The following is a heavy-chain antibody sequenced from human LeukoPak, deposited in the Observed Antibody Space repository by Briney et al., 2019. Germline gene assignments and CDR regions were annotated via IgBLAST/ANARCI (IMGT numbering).Heavy chain of an antibody. D-gene: IGHD3-22*01. V-gene: IGHV4-39*02. CDR2: IYYSGST. CDR1: GGSISSSSYY. Sequence: PSETLSLTCTVSGGSISSSSYYWGWIRQPPGKGLECIGNIYYSGSTYYNPSLKSRVTISVDTSKNQFSLKLSSVTAADTAVYYCAREYDSSGHYYRAPLDYWGQGTLVTVSS. CDR3: AREYDSSGHYYRAPLDY. J-gene: IGHJ4*02.